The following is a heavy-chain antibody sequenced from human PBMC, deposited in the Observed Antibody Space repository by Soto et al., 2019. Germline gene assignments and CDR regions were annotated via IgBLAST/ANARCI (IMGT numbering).Heavy chain of an antibody. CDR1: GFTFNNYA. CDR2: ISGSGDST. D-gene: IGHD6-13*01. J-gene: IGHJ5*01. V-gene: IGHV3-23*01. Sequence: EVQLLGSGGGLVQPWGSLRLSCAASGFTFNNYAMRWVRQAPGKGLELVSAISGSGDSTYYADSVKGRFTISRDNSKNTLYLQMSSLRAEDTAVYYCAKDSGDTSSWNWFDCWGQGSLVTVSS. CDR3: AKDSGDTSSWNWFDC.